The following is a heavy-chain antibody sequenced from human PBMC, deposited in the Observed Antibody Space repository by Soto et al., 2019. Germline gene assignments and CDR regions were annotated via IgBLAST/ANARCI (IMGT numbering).Heavy chain of an antibody. J-gene: IGHJ5*02. CDR3: AREADYVNWFDP. D-gene: IGHD4-17*01. Sequence: GSLRLSCASPGFTFSSYSMNWVRQAPGKGLEWVSYISSSSSTIYYADSVKGRFTISRDNAKNSLYLQMNSLRAEDTAVYYCAREADYVNWFDPWGQGTLVTVSS. CDR2: ISSSSSTI. CDR1: GFTFSSYS. V-gene: IGHV3-48*01.